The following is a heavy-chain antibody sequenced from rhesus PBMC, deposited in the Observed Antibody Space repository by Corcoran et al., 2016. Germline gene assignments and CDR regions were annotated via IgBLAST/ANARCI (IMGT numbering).Heavy chain of an antibody. D-gene: IGHD2-15*01. J-gene: IGHJ4*01. CDR1: GYSFTSYW. CDR3: ATLLPGNVAY. CDR2: IDPIDSDN. Sequence: EVQLVQSGAEVKRPGESLKISCKTSGYSFTSYWISWVRQMPGKGLEWMGAIDPIDSDNRYSPSFQGQVTISADKSISTAYLQWSSLKASDTATYYCATLLPGNVAYWGQGVLVTVSS. V-gene: IGHV5-2*01.